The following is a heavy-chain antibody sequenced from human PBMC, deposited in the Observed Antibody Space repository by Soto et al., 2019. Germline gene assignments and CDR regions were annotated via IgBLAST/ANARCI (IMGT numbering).Heavy chain of an antibody. V-gene: IGHV3-23*01. CDR1: GFTFSIYT. D-gene: IGHD5-18*01. CDR3: AVDTSMVPPYYYGMDV. J-gene: IGHJ6*02. CDR2: ISTGGAST. Sequence: GGSLRVSCAASGFTFSIYTMSWVRQAPGKGLEWVSGISTGGASTYYADSVKGRFTISRDNSKNTLYLQMNSLRAEDTAVYYCAVDTSMVPPYYYGMDVWGQGTTVTVSS.